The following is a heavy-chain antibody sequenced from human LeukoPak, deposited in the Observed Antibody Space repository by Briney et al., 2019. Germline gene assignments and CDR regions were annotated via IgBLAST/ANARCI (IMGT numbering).Heavy chain of an antibody. CDR2: IIESGDQR. D-gene: IGHD3-10*01. CDR1: GFIVNNYA. CDR3: AKRLDIRGFIPDAFDI. V-gene: IGHV3-23*01. Sequence: GGSQRLSCAASGFIVNNYAMKWVCEAPGKGLGRGSTIIESGDQRFTAESVWGRFNISRDNSKTTLYLQMSTLSADDTPLHYSAKRLDIRGFIPDAFDICGPETMVTVSS. J-gene: IGHJ3*02.